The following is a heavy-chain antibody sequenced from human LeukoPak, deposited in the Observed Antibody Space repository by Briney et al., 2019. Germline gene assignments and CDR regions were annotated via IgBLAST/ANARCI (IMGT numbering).Heavy chain of an antibody. Sequence: SQTLSLTCAISGDSVSSNSAAWNWIRQSPSRGLEWLGRTYYRSKWYNDYAESVKSRITINPDTSKNQFSLQLNSVTPDDTAVYFCARSHGGSSNWFDPLGPGNPGHRLL. J-gene: IGHJ5*02. CDR3: ARSHGGSSNWFDP. CDR2: TYYRSKWYN. CDR1: GDSVSSNSAA. D-gene: IGHD2-15*01. V-gene: IGHV6-1*01.